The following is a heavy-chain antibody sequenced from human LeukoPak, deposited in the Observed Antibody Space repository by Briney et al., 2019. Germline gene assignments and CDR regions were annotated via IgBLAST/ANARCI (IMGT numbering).Heavy chain of an antibody. V-gene: IGHV4-59*08. J-gene: IGHJ3*02. CDR3: ATTYDSSGLGI. D-gene: IGHD3-22*01. Sequence: SETLSLTCTVSGGSISSYYWSWIRQPPGKGLEWIGYIYYGGSTNYNPSLKSRVTISVDTSKNQFSLKLSSVTAADTAVYYCATTYDSSGLGIWGQGTMVTVSS. CDR1: GGSISSYY. CDR2: IYYGGST.